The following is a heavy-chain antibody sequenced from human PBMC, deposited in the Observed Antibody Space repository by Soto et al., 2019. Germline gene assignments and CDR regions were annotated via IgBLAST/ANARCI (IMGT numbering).Heavy chain of an antibody. CDR1: GGTFSSYA. Sequence: GASVKLYCKASGGTFSSYAISWVRQVRGQGLEWMGGIIPVLGTANYAQKFLGRVTITANESTSTADMELTRPGSEDTAGDNWARVVSSRCYPMSLQLRGPSILLTLSS. J-gene: IGHJ1*01. CDR2: IIPVLGTA. D-gene: IGHD6-13*01. CDR3: ARVVSSRCYPMSLQL. V-gene: IGHV1-69*13.